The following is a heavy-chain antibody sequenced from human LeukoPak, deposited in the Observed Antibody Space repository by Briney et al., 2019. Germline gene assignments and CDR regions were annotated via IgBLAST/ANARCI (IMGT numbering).Heavy chain of an antibody. CDR1: GGSISSSSYY. Sequence: SETLSLTCTVSGGSISSSSYYWGWIRQPPGKGLEWIGSIYHSGSTYYNPSLKSRVTISVDTSKNQFSLKLSSVTAADTAVYYCARGQKIEWELLLAYWGQGTLVTVSS. V-gene: IGHV4-39*07. J-gene: IGHJ4*02. D-gene: IGHD1-26*01. CDR2: IYHSGST. CDR3: ARGQKIEWELLLAY.